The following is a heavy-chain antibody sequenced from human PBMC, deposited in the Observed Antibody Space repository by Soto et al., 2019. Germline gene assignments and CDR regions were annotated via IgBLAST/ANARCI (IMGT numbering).Heavy chain of an antibody. D-gene: IGHD2-15*01. V-gene: IGHV3-30*18. CDR3: EKEVVGSPFGY. CDR1: GFTFSSYG. CDR2: ISYDGSNK. J-gene: IGHJ4*02. Sequence: GGSLRLSCAASGFTFSSYGMHWVRQAPGKGLEWVAVISYDGSNKYYADSVKGRFTISRDNSKNTLYLQMNSLRAEDTAVYYCEKEVVGSPFGYWGQGTLVTVSS.